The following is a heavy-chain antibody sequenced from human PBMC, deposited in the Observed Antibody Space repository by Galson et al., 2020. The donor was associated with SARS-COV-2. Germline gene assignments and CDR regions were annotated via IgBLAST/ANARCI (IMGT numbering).Heavy chain of an antibody. D-gene: IGHD3-16*02. Sequence: SETLSLTCTVSGGSISSGGYYWSWIRQHPGKGLEWIGYIYYSGSTYYNPSLKSRVTISVDTSKNQFSLKLSSVTAADTAVYYCARFSPVGQLHLGELSRRDGWFDPWGQGTLVTVSS. CDR3: ARFSPVGQLHLGELSRRDGWFDP. J-gene: IGHJ5*02. CDR1: GGSISSGGYY. V-gene: IGHV4-31*03. CDR2: IYYSGST.